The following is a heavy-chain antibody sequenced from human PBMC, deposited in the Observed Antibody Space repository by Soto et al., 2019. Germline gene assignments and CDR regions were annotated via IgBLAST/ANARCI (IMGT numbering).Heavy chain of an antibody. Sequence: QVQLQESGPGLVKPSGTLSLTCGVFGGSISNSNWWTWVRQPPGKGLEWIGVIYHTGSTNYNSSLMSRLTISPDKPNNQFSLKLSSVTAADTAVYYCAHRPIEGVAIWGQGTLVTVSS. CDR1: GGSISNSNW. CDR3: AHRPIEGVAI. CDR2: IYHTGST. D-gene: IGHD1-26*01. J-gene: IGHJ4*02. V-gene: IGHV4-4*02.